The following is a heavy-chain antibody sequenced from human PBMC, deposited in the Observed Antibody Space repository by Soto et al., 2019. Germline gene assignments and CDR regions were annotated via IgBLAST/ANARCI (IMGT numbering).Heavy chain of an antibody. J-gene: IGHJ4*02. CDR2: ISGSGDNT. V-gene: IGHV3-23*01. CDR3: ATDYGDSLYYFSY. CDR1: GFTFRSYA. Sequence: EVQVLESGGGLVQPGGSLSLSCVVSGFTFRSYAMSWVRLAPGKGLEWVSGISGSGDNTYYADSAKGRFTVSRDNSNNILYLQMNSLSADDTAVYHFATDYGDSLYYFSYCGQGTLVIVSS. D-gene: IGHD4-17*01.